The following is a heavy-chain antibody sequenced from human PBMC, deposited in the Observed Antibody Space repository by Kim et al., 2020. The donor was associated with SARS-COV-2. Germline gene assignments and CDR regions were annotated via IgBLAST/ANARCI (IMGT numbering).Heavy chain of an antibody. CDR2: IVYDGSNQ. V-gene: IGHV3-30*18. CDR1: GFLFSGYA. D-gene: IGHD3-16*02. CDR3: AKDRELWLDYYFDH. J-gene: IGHJ4*02. Sequence: GGSLRLSCAVSGFLFSGYAMHWVRQAPGKGLEWVAAIVYDGSNQYYADSVKGRFTISRYNSKNTLYLQMNSLRPEDTAVYYCAKDRELWLDYYFDHWGQG.